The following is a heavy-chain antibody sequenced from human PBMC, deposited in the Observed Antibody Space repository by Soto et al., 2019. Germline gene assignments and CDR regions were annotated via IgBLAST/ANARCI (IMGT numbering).Heavy chain of an antibody. CDR2: ISAYNGNT. V-gene: IGHV1-18*01. J-gene: IGHJ4*02. CDR3: ARGISSSSGLTFDY. CDR1: GYTYTSYG. D-gene: IGHD6-6*01. Sequence: ASVKVSCQASGYTYTSYGISWVRQAPGQGLEWMGWISAYNGNTNYAQKLQGRVTMTTDTSTSTAYMELRSLRSDDTAVYYCARGISSSSGLTFDYWGQGTLVTVSS.